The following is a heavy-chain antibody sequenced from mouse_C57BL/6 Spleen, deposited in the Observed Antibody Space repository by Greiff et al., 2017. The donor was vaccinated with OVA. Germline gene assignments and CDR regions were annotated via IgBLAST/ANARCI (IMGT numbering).Heavy chain of an antibody. CDR2: INPSTGGT. CDR1: GYSFTGYY. CDR3: ARSTPYYFDY. J-gene: IGHJ2*01. D-gene: IGHD2-1*01. V-gene: IGHV1-42*01. Sequence: VQLQQSGPELVKPGASVKISCKASGYSFTGYYMNWVKQSPEKSLEWIGEINPSTGGTTYNQKFKAKATLTVDKSSSTAYMQLKSLTSEDSAVYYCARSTPYYFDYWGQGTTLTVSS.